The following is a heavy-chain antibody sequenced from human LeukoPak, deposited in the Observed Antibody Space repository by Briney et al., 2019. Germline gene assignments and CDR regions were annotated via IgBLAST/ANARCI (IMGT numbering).Heavy chain of an antibody. J-gene: IGHJ3*02. CDR3: AKDRCYYYDSSGYYYGTFDI. CDR1: GFTFSSYA. D-gene: IGHD3-22*01. V-gene: IGHV3-23*01. CDR2: ISGSGGST. Sequence: GGSLRLSCAASGFTFSSYAMSWVRHAPGKGLEWVSAISGSGGSTYYADSVKGRFTISRDNSKNTLYLQMNSLRAEDTAVYYCAKDRCYYYDSSGYYYGTFDIWGQGTMVTVSS.